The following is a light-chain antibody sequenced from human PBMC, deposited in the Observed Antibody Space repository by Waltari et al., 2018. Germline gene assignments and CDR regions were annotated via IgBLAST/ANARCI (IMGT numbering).Light chain of an antibody. CDR3: CSYATIGTLYV. CDR2: EAT. CDR1: SRDVGTYNL. V-gene: IGLV2-23*01. J-gene: IGLJ1*01. Sequence: QSALTQPASVSGSPGQSITISCTGTSRDVGTYNLVSWYQQHPGEAPKLLIYEATKRPSGVSNRFSASKSGNTASLTISGLQVEDEADYYCCSYATIGTLYVFGTGTKVTVL.